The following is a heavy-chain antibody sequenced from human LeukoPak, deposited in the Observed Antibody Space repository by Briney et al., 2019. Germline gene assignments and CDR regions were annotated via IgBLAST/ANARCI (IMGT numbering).Heavy chain of an antibody. D-gene: IGHD4-11*01. CDR1: GGSISSGGYY. CDR2: IYYSGST. Sequence: KTSQTLSLTCTVSGGSISSGGYYWSWIRQPPGKGLEWIGYIYYSGSTNYNPSLKSRVTISVDTSKNQFSLKLSSVTAADTAVYYCARGDYSNYVGHYYYYMDVWGKGTMVTVSS. V-gene: IGHV4-61*08. CDR3: ARGDYSNYVGHYYYYMDV. J-gene: IGHJ6*03.